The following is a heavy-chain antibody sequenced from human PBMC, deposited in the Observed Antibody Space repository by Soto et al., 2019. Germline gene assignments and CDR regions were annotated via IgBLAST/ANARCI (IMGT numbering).Heavy chain of an antibody. CDR3: ARGVSPDTAMVLDY. D-gene: IGHD5-18*01. J-gene: IGHJ4*02. CDR2: IWYDGSNK. CDR1: GFTFSSYG. V-gene: IGHV3-33*01. Sequence: GGSLRLSCAASGFTFSSYGMHWVRQAPGKGLEWVAVIWYDGSNKYYADSVKGRFTISRDNSKNTLYLQMNSLRAEDTAVYYCARGVSPDTAMVLDYWGQGTLVTSPQ.